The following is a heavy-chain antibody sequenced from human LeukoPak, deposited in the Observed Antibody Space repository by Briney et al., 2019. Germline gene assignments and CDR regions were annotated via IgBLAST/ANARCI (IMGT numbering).Heavy chain of an antibody. Sequence: PSETLSLTCAVYGGSFSGYYWSWIRQPPGKGLEWIGEINHSGSTNYNPSLKSRVTISVDTSKNQFSLKLSSVTAADTAVYYCARGARGSGSPSIWGQGTMVTVSS. CDR2: INHSGST. CDR1: GGSFSGYY. CDR3: ARGARGSGSPSI. D-gene: IGHD3-10*01. V-gene: IGHV4-34*01. J-gene: IGHJ3*02.